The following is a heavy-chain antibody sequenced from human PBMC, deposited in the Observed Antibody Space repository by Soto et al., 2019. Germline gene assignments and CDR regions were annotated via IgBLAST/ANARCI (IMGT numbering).Heavy chain of an antibody. CDR1: GYSFTSYW. J-gene: IGHJ6*02. CDR2: IDPSDSYT. V-gene: IGHV5-10-1*01. CDR3: ARQVFGNGYYYYGMDV. D-gene: IGHD1-20*01. Sequence: GESLKISCKGSGYSFTSYWISWVRQMPGKGLAWLGRIDPSDSYTNYSPSFQGHVTISADKSISTAYLQWSSLKASDTAMYYSARQVFGNGYYYYGMDVWGQGTTVTISS.